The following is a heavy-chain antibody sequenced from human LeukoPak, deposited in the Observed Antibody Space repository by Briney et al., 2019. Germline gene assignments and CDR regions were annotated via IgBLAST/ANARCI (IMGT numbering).Heavy chain of an antibody. CDR1: GFTFSSYS. CDR3: ARARAVAGTPKY. D-gene: IGHD6-19*01. Sequence: GGSLRLSCAASGFTFSSYSMNWVRQASGKGLEWVSSISSSSSYIYYADSVKGRFTISRDNAKNSLYLQMNSLRAEDTAVYYCARARAVAGTPKYWGQGTLVTVSS. CDR2: ISSSSSYI. J-gene: IGHJ4*02. V-gene: IGHV3-21*01.